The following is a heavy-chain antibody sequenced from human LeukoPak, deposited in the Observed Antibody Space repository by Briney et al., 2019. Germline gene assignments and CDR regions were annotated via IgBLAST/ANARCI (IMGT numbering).Heavy chain of an antibody. CDR2: IDPDSGAT. V-gene: IGHV1-2*02. CDR3: SRVAMYYFNSGDYRSLYHYMDV. J-gene: IGHJ6*03. D-gene: IGHD3-22*01. CDR1: GYTFSGYH. Sequence: ASVKVSCKTSGYTFSGYHLHWVRQAPGQGLEWMGWIDPDSGATNYAQKFQGRVTMTRDTSISTAYMELSSLRTDDTAVYYCSRVAMYYFNSGDYRSLYHYMDVWGEGTTVTVSS.